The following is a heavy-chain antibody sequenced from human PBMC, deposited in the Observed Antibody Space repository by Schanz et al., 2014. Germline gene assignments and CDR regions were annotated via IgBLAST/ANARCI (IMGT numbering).Heavy chain of an antibody. V-gene: IGHV3-15*01. CDR2: IKSKTDGETT. Sequence: EVQLVESGGGLVKPGGSLRLSCAASGFGFSSYSMNWVRQAPGKGLEWLGRIKSKTDGETTDYAAPVKGRFSISRDDSQSTLYLQMNSLKIEDTAGYYCATASSPVREAGAGSSFHLWGQGTLXTVSP. J-gene: IGHJ5*02. D-gene: IGHD6-13*01. CDR1: GFGFSSYS. CDR3: ATASSPVREAGAGSSFHL.